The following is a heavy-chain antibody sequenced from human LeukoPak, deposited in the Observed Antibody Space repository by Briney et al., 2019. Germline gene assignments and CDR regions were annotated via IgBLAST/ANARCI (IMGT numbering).Heavy chain of an antibody. CDR2: IYTSGSI. CDR1: GGSVSSYY. Sequence: PSETLSLTCTVSGGSVSSYYWSWIRQPAGEGLEWIGRIYTSGSINYNPSLKSRVTMSIDTSKNQFSLKVSSVTAADTAVYYCAGRFRASCTSTTCYPSFDSWGQGARVTVSS. D-gene: IGHD2-2*01. J-gene: IGHJ4*02. CDR3: AGRFRASCTSTTCYPSFDS. V-gene: IGHV4-4*07.